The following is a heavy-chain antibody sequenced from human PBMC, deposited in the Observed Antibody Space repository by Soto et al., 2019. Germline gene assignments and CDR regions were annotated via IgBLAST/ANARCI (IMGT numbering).Heavy chain of an antibody. CDR2: ISSSSSYT. CDR1: GFTFSDYY. Sequence: QVQLVESGGGLVKPGGSLRLSCAASGFTFSDYYMSWIRQAPGKGLEWVSYISSSSSYTNYADSVKGRFTISRDNAKNSLYLQMNSLRAEDTAVYYCARRGVDRVATSYYYGMDVWGQGTTVTVSS. J-gene: IGHJ6*02. V-gene: IGHV3-11*06. CDR3: ARRGVDRVATSYYYGMDV. D-gene: IGHD5-12*01.